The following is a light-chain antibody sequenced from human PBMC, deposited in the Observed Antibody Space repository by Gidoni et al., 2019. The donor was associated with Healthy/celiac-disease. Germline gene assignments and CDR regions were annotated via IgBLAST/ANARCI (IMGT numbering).Light chain of an antibody. CDR3: QQYNSYSGT. J-gene: IGKJ2*01. V-gene: IGKV1-5*03. CDR1: QSISSW. CDR2: KAS. Sequence: DIQMTQSPSTLSASVGDRVTITCRASQSISSWLAWYQQKPGKAPKLLSYKASSLESGVPSRFSGSGSGTEFTLTISSLQPDDFATYYCQQYNSYSGTFXXXTKLEIK.